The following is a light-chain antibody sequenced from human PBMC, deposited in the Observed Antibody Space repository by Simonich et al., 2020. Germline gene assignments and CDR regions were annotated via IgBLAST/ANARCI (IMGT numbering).Light chain of an antibody. J-gene: IGLJ2*01. CDR1: SGSIASNY. CDR3: QSYDSSNPVV. CDR2: EDN. Sequence: NFMLTQPHSVSESPGKTVTISCTRSSGSIASNYVQWYQPPPGSAPTTVIYEDNQRPSGVPDRFSGSIDSSSNSASLTISGLKTEDEADYYCQSYDSSNPVVFGGGTKLTVL. V-gene: IGLV6-57*03.